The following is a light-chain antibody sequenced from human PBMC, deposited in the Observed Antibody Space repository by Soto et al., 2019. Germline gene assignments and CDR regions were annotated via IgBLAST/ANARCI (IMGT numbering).Light chain of an antibody. CDR1: SSNIGNNY. Sequence: QSVLTQPPSVSAAPRQKVTISCSGSSSNIGNNYVSWYQQLPGTAPKLLIYENNKRPSGTPDRFSGSKSGTSATLGITGLQTGDEADYYCGTWDSSLSAHVVFGGGTKLTVL. V-gene: IGLV1-51*02. CDR3: GTWDSSLSAHVV. CDR2: ENN. J-gene: IGLJ2*01.